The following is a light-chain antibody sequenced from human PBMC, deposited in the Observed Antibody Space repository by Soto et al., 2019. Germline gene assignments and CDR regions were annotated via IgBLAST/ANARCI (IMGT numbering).Light chain of an antibody. V-gene: IGLV1-44*01. CDR3: AAWDDSLNGVV. CDR2: RNN. Sequence: QSALTQPPSASGTPGQRVTISCSGSSSNIGSNTVNCHQQVPGTAPKLLIYRNNQRPSGVPDRFSGSKSGTSASLAISGLQSEDEADYYCAAWDDSLNGVVFGGGTKLTVL. J-gene: IGLJ2*01. CDR1: SSNIGSNT.